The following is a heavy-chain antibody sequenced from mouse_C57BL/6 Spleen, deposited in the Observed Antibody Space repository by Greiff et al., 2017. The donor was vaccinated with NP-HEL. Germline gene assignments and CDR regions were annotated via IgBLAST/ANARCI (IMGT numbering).Heavy chain of an antibody. J-gene: IGHJ4*01. V-gene: IGHV1-82*01. CDR3: AIYTLDYAMGY. Sequence: QVQLQQSGPELVKPGASVKISCKASGYAFSSSWMNWVKQRPGKGLEWIGRIYPGDGDTNYNGKFKGKATLTADKSSSTAYMQLSSLTSEDSAVYFCAIYTLDYAMGYWGQGTSVTVSS. D-gene: IGHD2-12*01. CDR2: IYPGDGDT. CDR1: GYAFSSSW.